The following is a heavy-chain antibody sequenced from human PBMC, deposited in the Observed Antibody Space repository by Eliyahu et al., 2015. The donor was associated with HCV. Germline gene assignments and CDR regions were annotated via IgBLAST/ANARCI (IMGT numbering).Heavy chain of an antibody. CDR1: GGSXXXYY. V-gene: IGHV4-59*01. CDR2: IHYSGST. J-gene: IGHJ5*02. CDR3: ASGGGGIAVAGTGGWFDP. D-gene: IGHD6-19*01. Sequence: QVQLQESGPGLVKPSETLSLTCTVSGGSXXXYYWSWIRQPPGKGLAWIGYIHYSGSTNYNPSLKSRVTISVDTSKNQFSLNLTSVTAADTAVYYCASGGGGIAVAGTGGWFDPWGQGTLVTVSS.